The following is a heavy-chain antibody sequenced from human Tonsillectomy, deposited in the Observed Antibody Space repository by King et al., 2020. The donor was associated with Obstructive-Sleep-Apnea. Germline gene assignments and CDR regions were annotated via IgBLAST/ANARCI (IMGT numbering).Heavy chain of an antibody. CDR1: GGSIGASDYY. J-gene: IGHJ4*02. CDR2: IYYSGNT. D-gene: IGHD4-23*01. CDR3: ARGRDYGGGFDF. Sequence: QLQESGPGLLKPSETLSLTCSVSGGSIGASDYYWVWVRQPPGKALQWIGRIYYSGNTYDNVSLRSRVTLSMDKSKNQFSLRLTSMTAADTAVYFCARGRDYGGGFDFWGQGSLVTVSS. V-gene: IGHV4-39*07.